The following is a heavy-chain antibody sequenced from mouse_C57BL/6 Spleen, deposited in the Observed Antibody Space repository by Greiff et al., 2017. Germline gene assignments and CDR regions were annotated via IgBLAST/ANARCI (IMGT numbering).Heavy chain of an antibody. Sequence: VKLEESGPGLVQPSQSLSITCTVSGFSLTSYGVHWVRQSPGKGLEWLGVIWSGGSTDYNAAFISRLSISKDNSKSQVFFKMNSLQADDTAIYYCARMIDYGSKDYFDYWGQGTTLTVSS. CDR1: GFSLTSYG. CDR2: IWSGGST. D-gene: IGHD1-1*01. V-gene: IGHV2-2*01. J-gene: IGHJ2*01. CDR3: ARMIDYGSKDYFDY.